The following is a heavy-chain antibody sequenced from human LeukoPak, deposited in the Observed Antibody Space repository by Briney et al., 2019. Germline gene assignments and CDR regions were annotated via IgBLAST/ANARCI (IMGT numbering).Heavy chain of an antibody. Sequence: ASVKVSCKVSDHTLNQVAIHWVRQAPGKGPEWMGGYDPEEGVTIYAEKFQDRVTMIEDTSTETAYMELSSPRYADTAVYFCVTMKQDRYDSRGPFDSWGQGSLVTVSS. CDR2: YDPEEGVT. V-gene: IGHV1-24*01. J-gene: IGHJ4*02. CDR1: DHTLNQVA. D-gene: IGHD3-22*01. CDR3: VTMKQDRYDSRGPFDS.